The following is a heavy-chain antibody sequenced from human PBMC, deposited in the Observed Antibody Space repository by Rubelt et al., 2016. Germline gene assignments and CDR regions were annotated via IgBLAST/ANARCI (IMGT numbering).Heavy chain of an antibody. Sequence: ASGFTFDDYTMHWVRQAPGKGLEWVSLIRWDGGSPYYADSVKGRFTISRDNSKNSLYLQMNSLRTEDTALYYCAKEVNGGSFDYWGQGTLVTVSS. D-gene: IGHD3-16*01. CDR2: IRWDGGSP. V-gene: IGHV3-43*01. J-gene: IGHJ4*02. CDR1: GFTFDDYT. CDR3: AKEVNGGSFDY.